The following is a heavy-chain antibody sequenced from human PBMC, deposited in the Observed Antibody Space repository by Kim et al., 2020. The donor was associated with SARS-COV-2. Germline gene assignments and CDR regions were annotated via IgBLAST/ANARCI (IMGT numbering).Heavy chain of an antibody. D-gene: IGHD3-10*01. V-gene: IGHV4-4*02. CDR3: ARDLVRGVKGVDY. Sequence: SETLSRTCAVSGGSISSSNWWSWVRQPPGKGLEWIGEIYHSGSTNYNPSLKSRVTISVDKSKNQFSLKLSSVTAADTAVYYCARDLVRGVKGVDYWGQGTLVTVSS. CDR1: GGSISSSNW. CDR2: IYHSGST. J-gene: IGHJ4*02.